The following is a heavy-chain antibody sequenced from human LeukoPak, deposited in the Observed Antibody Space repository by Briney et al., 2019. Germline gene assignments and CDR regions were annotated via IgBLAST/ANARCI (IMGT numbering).Heavy chain of an antibody. CDR1: GGSISSYY. Sequence: SDTLSLTCTVSGGSISSYYWSWIRQPPGKGLEWIGYIYYSGSTNYNPSLKSRVTISVDTSKNQFSLKLSSVTAADTAVYYCARDTLKGSGWYFDYWGQGTLVTVSS. CDR3: ARDTLKGSGWYFDY. J-gene: IGHJ4*02. D-gene: IGHD6-19*01. CDR2: IYYSGST. V-gene: IGHV4-59*01.